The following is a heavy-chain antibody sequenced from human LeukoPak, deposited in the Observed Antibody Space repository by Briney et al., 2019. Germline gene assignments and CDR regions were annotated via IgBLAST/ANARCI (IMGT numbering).Heavy chain of an antibody. CDR3: TTAPYGDPRIDY. D-gene: IGHD4-17*01. J-gene: IGHJ4*02. CDR2: IKTKTDGGTA. Sequence: GGSLRLSCAASGFTFSNAWMSRVRQAPGKGLEWVGRIKTKTDGGTADYAAPVKGRFTISRDDSRNTLFLQLNSLKTEDTAVYYCTTAPYGDPRIDYWGQGTLVIVSS. V-gene: IGHV3-15*01. CDR1: GFTFSNAW.